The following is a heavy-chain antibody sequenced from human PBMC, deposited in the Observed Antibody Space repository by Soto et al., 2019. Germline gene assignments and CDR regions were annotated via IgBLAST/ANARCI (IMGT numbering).Heavy chain of an antibody. J-gene: IGHJ4*02. CDR3: ARDTGGSYDF. V-gene: IGHV3-72*01. CDR1: GFTFSDYS. D-gene: IGHD1-26*01. CDR2: TRNKANSYSP. Sequence: VQLVESGGGLVQPGGSLRLSCAASGFTFSDYSMDWVRQVPGKGLEWVGRTRNKANSYSPEYAPSVKGRFIISRHDLEDSMYLQMNSLKTEDTAVYYCARDTGGSYDFWGQGALVTVSS.